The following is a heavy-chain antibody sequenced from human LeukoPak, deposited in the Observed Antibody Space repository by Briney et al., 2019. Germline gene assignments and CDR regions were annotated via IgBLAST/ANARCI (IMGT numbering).Heavy chain of an antibody. CDR3: ARDPGGFQLPYYFDY. CDR2: ISSSSSSYI. D-gene: IGHD2-2*01. CDR1: GFTFSSYS. Sequence: PGGSLRLSCAASGFTFSSYSMNWVRQAPGKGLEWVSSISSSSSSYIYYADSVKGRFTISRDNAKNSLYLQMNSLRAEDTAAYYCARDPGGFQLPYYFDYWGQGTLVTVSS. V-gene: IGHV3-21*01. J-gene: IGHJ4*02.